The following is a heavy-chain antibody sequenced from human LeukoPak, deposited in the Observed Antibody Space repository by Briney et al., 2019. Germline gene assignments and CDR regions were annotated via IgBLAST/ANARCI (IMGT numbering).Heavy chain of an antibody. Sequence: PSETLSLTCSVSGGSISGYYWSWVRQPPGKGLEWVGYIAYSGSTFYNPSLKSRVTISVDTPKNQFSLRLSPVTAADTAVYYCATTFNWAFDYWGQGTLVTVSS. V-gene: IGHV4-59*08. CDR3: ATTFNWAFDY. CDR1: GGSISGYY. D-gene: IGHD7-27*01. J-gene: IGHJ4*02. CDR2: IAYSGST.